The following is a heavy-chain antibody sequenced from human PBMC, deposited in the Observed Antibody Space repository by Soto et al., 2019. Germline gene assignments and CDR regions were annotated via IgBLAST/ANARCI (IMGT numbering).Heavy chain of an antibody. D-gene: IGHD6-19*01. CDR2: ILYDGSSK. CDR3: ARLKLVAGRNRFDP. CDR1: GFTFSSYG. V-gene: IGHV3-33*01. J-gene: IGHJ5*02. Sequence: QVQLVESGGGVVQPGTSLRLSCVTSGFTFSSYGMHWVRQAPGKGLEWVSVILYDGSSKYYADSVKGRFTISRDNPKKTLYLQMNSLRDEDTAVYYCARLKLVAGRNRFDPWGQGTLVTVSS.